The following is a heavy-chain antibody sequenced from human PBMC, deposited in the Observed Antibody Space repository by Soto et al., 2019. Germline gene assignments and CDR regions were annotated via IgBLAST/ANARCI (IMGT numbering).Heavy chain of an antibody. CDR2: ILYTGYT. CDR3: ARERGEWFGDLLPHGWFHP. CDR1: GGSISDYY. D-gene: IGHD3-10*01. Sequence: SETLSLTCTVSGGSISDYYWSWIRQPPGKGLEWIGYILYTGYTNYNPSLKSRITISIDTSRNQFSLRLSSVTAADTAVYYCARERGEWFGDLLPHGWFHPSSPGTLLTVSS. V-gene: IGHV4-59*01. J-gene: IGHJ5*02.